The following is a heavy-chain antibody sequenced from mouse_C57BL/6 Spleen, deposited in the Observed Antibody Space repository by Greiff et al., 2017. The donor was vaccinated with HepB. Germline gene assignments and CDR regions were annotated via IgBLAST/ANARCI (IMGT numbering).Heavy chain of an antibody. CDR1: GYTFTNYW. J-gene: IGHJ2*01. CDR2: IYPGGGYT. V-gene: IGHV1-63*01. CDR3: ARLEDAYFDY. Sequence: QVQLQQSGAELVRPGTSVKMSCKASGYTFTNYWIGWAKQRPGHGLEWIGDIYPGGGYTNYNEKFKGKATLTADKSSSTAYMQFSSLTSEDSAIYYCARLEDAYFDYWGHGTTLTVSS.